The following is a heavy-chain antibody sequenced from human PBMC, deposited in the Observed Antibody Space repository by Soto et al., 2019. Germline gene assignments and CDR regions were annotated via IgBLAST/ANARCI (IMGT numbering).Heavy chain of an antibody. Sequence: SVKVSCKASGFTFTSSAMQWVRQARGQRLEWIGWIVVGSGNTNYAQKFQERVTITRDMSTSTAYMELSSLRSEDTAVYYCAADALIGYCSGGSCSPYAFDIWGQGTMVTVSS. J-gene: IGHJ3*02. CDR2: IVVGSGNT. V-gene: IGHV1-58*02. CDR3: AADALIGYCSGGSCSPYAFDI. CDR1: GFTFTSSA. D-gene: IGHD2-15*01.